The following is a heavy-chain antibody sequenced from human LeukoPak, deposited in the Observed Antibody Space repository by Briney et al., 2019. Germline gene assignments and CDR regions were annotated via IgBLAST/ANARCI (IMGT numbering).Heavy chain of an antibody. CDR3: AKEKVVVVPAAILDY. Sequence: TGRSLRLSCAASGFTFSNYGMHWVRQAPGKGLEWVTVISCDGSYKYYADSVKGRFTISRDNSKNTLYLQMNSLRAEDTAVYYCAKEKVVVVPAAILDYWGQGTLVTVSS. CDR2: ISCDGSYK. V-gene: IGHV3-30*18. J-gene: IGHJ4*02. CDR1: GFTFSNYG. D-gene: IGHD2-2*01.